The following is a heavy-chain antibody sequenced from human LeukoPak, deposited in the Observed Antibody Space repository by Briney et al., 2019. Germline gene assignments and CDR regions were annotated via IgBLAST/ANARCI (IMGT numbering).Heavy chain of an antibody. CDR2: IIPVFDTP. Sequence: GSSVKVPCKTSGGTFSNYAISWVRQAPGQRLEWMGGIIPVFDTPIYAQNFQGRVTITADESTSTVYMELSSLRSEDTAVYYCARDQGDGYDPWGQGTLVTVSS. D-gene: IGHD5-24*01. V-gene: IGHV1-69*01. CDR3: ARDQGDGYDP. CDR1: GGTFSNYA. J-gene: IGHJ5*02.